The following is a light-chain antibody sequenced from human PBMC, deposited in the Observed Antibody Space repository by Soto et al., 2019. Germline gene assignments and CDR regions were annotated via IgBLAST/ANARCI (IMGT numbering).Light chain of an antibody. Sequence: EIVLTQSPFTLSLPVGERAPLSCRASQSVSSSYLAWYQQKPGQAPRLLIYGASSRATGIPDRFSGSGSGTDFTLTISRLEPEDFAVYYCQQYGSSRTFGQGTKVDIK. J-gene: IGKJ1*01. CDR1: QSVSSSY. CDR2: GAS. CDR3: QQYGSSRT. V-gene: IGKV3-20*01.